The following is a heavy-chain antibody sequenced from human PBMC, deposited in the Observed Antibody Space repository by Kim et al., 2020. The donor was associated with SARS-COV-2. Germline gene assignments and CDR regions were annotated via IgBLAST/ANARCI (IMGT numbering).Heavy chain of an antibody. Sequence: GGPLRLSCAASGFTFSSYAMSWVRQAPGKGLEWVSAISGSGGSTYYADSVKGRFTISRDNSKNTLYLQMNSLRAEDTAVYYCAKDLYDRSWYFDLWGRGTLVTVSS. V-gene: IGHV3-23*01. CDR2: ISGSGGST. J-gene: IGHJ2*01. D-gene: IGHD3-22*01. CDR3: AKDLYDRSWYFDL. CDR1: GFTFSSYA.